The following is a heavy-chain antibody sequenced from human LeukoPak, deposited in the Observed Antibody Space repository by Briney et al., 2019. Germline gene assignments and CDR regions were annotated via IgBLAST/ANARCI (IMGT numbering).Heavy chain of an antibody. CDR2: IYSGGST. Sequence: GRSLRLSCAASGFTVSSNYTSWVRQAPGKGLEWVSVIYSGGSTYYADSVKGRFTISRDNSKNTLYLQMNSLRAEDTAVYYCASGSGSYRTPYYYMDVWGTGTTVTVSS. D-gene: IGHD3-10*01. J-gene: IGHJ6*03. CDR1: GFTVSSNY. V-gene: IGHV3-53*01. CDR3: ASGSGSYRTPYYYMDV.